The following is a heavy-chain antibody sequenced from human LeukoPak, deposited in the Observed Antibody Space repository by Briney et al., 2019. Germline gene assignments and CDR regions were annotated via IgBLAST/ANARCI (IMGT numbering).Heavy chain of an antibody. Sequence: GGSLRLSCQGSGFMLNVYYMSWFRLAPGKGLEWLGYISSTGSYTTYADSVRGRFTISRDNSKNLLFLQMNNLRAEDTAVYYCARKLGGAQCGGDCFFDHWGQGTRVAVSS. D-gene: IGHD2-21*02. CDR2: ISSTGSYT. CDR1: GFMLNVYY. V-gene: IGHV3-11*03. J-gene: IGHJ4*03. CDR3: ARKLGGAQCGGDCFFDH.